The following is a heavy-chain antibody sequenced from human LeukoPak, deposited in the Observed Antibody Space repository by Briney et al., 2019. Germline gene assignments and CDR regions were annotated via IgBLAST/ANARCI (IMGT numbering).Heavy chain of an antibody. CDR1: GYSISSGYY. CDR2: IYHSGST. CDR3: ARDPMYYYDSSGSGDY. Sequence: SETLSLTCTVSGYSISSGYYWGWIRQPPGKGLEWIGSIYHSGSTYYNPSLKSRVTISVDTSKNQFSLKLSSVTAADTAVYYCARDPMYYYDSSGSGDYWGQGTLVTVSS. V-gene: IGHV4-38-2*02. D-gene: IGHD3-22*01. J-gene: IGHJ4*02.